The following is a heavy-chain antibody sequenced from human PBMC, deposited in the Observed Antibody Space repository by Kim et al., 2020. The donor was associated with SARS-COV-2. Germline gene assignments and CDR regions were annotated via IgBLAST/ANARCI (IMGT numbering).Heavy chain of an antibody. Sequence: SVKVSCKASGDTLSRYTISWVRQGPGQGLEWMGGIIPIFGTTTYAQNFQGRVTITADESASTVYMELSSLRSDDTAIYHCASQNCSRTNCYFSNWFDPW. V-gene: IGHV1-69*13. CDR2: IIPIFGTT. CDR3: ASQNCSRTNCYFSNWFDP. D-gene: IGHD2-2*01. J-gene: IGHJ5*02. CDR1: GDTLSRYT.